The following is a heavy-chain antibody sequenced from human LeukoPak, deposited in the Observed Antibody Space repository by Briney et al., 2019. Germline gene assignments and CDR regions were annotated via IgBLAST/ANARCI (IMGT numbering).Heavy chain of an antibody. Sequence: PSETLSLTCAVYGGSFSGYYWSWIRQPPGKGLEWIGEINHSGSTNYNPSLKSRVTISVDTSKNQFSLKLSSVTAADTAVYYCARGHYDYVWGSYRYGSNWFDPWGQGTLVTVSS. CDR3: ARGHYDYVWGSYRYGSNWFDP. J-gene: IGHJ5*02. V-gene: IGHV4-34*01. D-gene: IGHD3-16*02. CDR2: INHSGST. CDR1: GGSFSGYY.